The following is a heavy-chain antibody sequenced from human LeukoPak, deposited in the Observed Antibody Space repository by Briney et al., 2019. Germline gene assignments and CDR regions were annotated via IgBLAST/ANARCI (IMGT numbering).Heavy chain of an antibody. V-gene: IGHV3-23*01. CDR3: AKGISIYSYFDN. Sequence: GGSLRLSCAASGFTFSSFAMSWVRQAPGKGLEWISVISASGGSTYYADSVKGRFTISRDNSKNTLHLQMNSLRAEDAAVYYCAKGISIYSYFDNWGQGTLVTVSS. D-gene: IGHD3-16*02. CDR1: GFTFSSFA. J-gene: IGHJ4*02. CDR2: ISASGGST.